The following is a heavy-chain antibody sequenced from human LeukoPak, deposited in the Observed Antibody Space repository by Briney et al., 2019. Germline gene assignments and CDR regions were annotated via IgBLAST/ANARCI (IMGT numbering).Heavy chain of an antibody. Sequence: SETLSPTCTVSGGSINSADYSWSWIRKSAGKGLEWIEYISHFGGTHDNPSFSSRVAMSIDRSKNQFSLSLSSVTAADTAVYYCARGARYYYDTSGYFDFWGQGILVTVSS. D-gene: IGHD3-22*01. V-gene: IGHV4-30-2*06. CDR3: ARGARYYYDTSGYFDF. CDR2: ISHFGGT. J-gene: IGHJ4*02. CDR1: GGSINSADYS.